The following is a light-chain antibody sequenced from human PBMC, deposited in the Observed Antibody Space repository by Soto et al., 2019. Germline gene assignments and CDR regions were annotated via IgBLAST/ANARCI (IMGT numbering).Light chain of an antibody. CDR3: QQYGRSPLVT. CDR1: QSVSSSY. Sequence: EIVLTQSPGTLSLSPGERATLSCRASQSVSSSYLVWYQQKPGQAPRLLIYGASSRATGIPDRFSGSGSGTDFTLTISRLEPEDFAMYYCQQYGRSPLVTFGQGTRLEIK. J-gene: IGKJ5*01. V-gene: IGKV3-20*01. CDR2: GAS.